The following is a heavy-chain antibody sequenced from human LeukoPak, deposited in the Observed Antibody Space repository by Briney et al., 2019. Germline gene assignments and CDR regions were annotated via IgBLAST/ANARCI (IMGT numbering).Heavy chain of an antibody. D-gene: IGHD5-18*01. Sequence: SETLSLTCAVYGGSFSGYYWSWIRQPPGKGLEWIGEINHSGSTNYNPSLKSRVTISVDTSKNQFSLKLSSVTAADTAVYYRARRRGYSYGYRSQNDAFDIWGQGTMVTVSS. V-gene: IGHV4-34*01. CDR3: ARRRGYSYGYRSQNDAFDI. CDR1: GGSFSGYY. CDR2: INHSGST. J-gene: IGHJ3*02.